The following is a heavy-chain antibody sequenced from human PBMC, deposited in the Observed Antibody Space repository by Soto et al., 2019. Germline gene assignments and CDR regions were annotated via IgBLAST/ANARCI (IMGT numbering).Heavy chain of an antibody. CDR2: ISYDGSNK. D-gene: IGHD3-16*02. Sequence: GGSLRLSCAASGFTFSSYGMHWVRQAPGKGLEWVAVISYDGSNKYYADSVKGRFTISRDNSKNTLYLQMNSLRAEDTAVYYCAKSMITFGGVIVLDYWGQGTLVTVSS. J-gene: IGHJ4*02. CDR1: GFTFSSYG. V-gene: IGHV3-30*18. CDR3: AKSMITFGGVIVLDY.